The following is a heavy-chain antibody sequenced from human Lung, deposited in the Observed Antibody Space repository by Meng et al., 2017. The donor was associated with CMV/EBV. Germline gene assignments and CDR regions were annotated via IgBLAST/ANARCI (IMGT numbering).Heavy chain of an antibody. CDR2: IPHRGSS. CDR1: GDSITNLTC. D-gene: IGHD3-10*01. V-gene: IGHV4-4*02. J-gene: IGHJ1*01. CDR3: LRRSGGSV. Sequence: SGPARVKLSESVALPFGVWGDSITNLTCWPWVGQPPGKGLGWIGEIPHRGSSVNNPSLNSRVSMSIDKSKKQFTLKLTSVTAADTAEYHCLRRSGGSVWGQGTLVTVSS.